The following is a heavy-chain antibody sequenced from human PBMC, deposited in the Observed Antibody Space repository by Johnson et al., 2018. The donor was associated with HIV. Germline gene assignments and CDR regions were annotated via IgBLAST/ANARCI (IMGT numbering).Heavy chain of an antibody. CDR2: ISYDGSNK. D-gene: IGHD6-13*01. J-gene: IGHJ3*02. Sequence: QVQLVESGGGVVQPGRSLRLSCAASGFTFSSYAMHWVRQAPGKGLEWVAVISYDGSNKYYADSVKGRFTISRDNSKTTLYLQMNSLRAEDTAVYYCASKAAGTRHAFDIWGQGTMVTVSS. V-gene: IGHV3-30*04. CDR3: ASKAAGTRHAFDI. CDR1: GFTFSSYA.